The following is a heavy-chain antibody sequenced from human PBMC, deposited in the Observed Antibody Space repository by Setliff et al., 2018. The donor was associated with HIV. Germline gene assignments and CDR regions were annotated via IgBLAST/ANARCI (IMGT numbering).Heavy chain of an antibody. Sequence: SETLSLTCTVSGGSISSYYWGCIRQPPGKGLAWIGTIYYRGSTYYNPSLKSRVTISVDTSKNQFYLKLTSVTAADTAVYYCARHYGAVKSVVTVVAKYFPHWGQGTLVTVSS. V-gene: IGHV4-39*01. CDR2: IYYRGST. CDR3: ARHYGAVKSVVTVVAKYFPH. D-gene: IGHD2-21*02. CDR1: GGSISSYY. J-gene: IGHJ1*01.